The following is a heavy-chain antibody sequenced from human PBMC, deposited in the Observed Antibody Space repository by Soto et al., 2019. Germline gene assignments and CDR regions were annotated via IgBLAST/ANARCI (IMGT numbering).Heavy chain of an antibody. CDR3: AMSYYDSSGYYQTNP. D-gene: IGHD3-22*01. Sequence: SETLSLTCTVSGGSISSGGYYWSWIRQHPGKGLEWIGYIYYSGSTYYNPSLKSRVTISVDTSKNQFSLKLSSVTAADTAVYYCAMSYYDSSGYYQTNPWGQGTLVTVSS. CDR1: GGSISSGGYY. J-gene: IGHJ5*02. V-gene: IGHV4-31*03. CDR2: IYYSGST.